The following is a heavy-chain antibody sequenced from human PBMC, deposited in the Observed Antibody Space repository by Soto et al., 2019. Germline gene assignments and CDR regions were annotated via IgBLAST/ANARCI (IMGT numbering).Heavy chain of an antibody. D-gene: IGHD2-15*01. CDR2: INHSGST. V-gene: IGHV4-34*01. J-gene: IGHJ5*02. Sequence: SETLSLTCAVYGGSFSGYYWSWIRQPPGKGLEWIGEINHSGSTNYNPSLKSRVTISVDTSKNQFSLKLSSVTAADTAVYYCARSGSGPFDPWGQGTLVTVSS. CDR1: GGSFSGYY. CDR3: ARSGSGPFDP.